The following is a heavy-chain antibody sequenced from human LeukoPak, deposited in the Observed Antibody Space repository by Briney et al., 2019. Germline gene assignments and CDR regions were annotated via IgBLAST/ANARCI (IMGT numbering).Heavy chain of an antibody. D-gene: IGHD3-22*01. CDR1: GYTFTSYG. CDR3: ARDSPGYYYDSSGYYASDAFDI. CDR2: ISAYNGNT. Sequence: AASVKVSCKASGYTFTSYGISWVRQAPGQGLEWMGWISAYNGNTNYAQKLQGRVTMTTETYTSTAYMELRSLRSDDTAVYYCARDSPGYYYDSSGYYASDAFDIWGQGTMVTVSS. J-gene: IGHJ3*02. V-gene: IGHV1-18*01.